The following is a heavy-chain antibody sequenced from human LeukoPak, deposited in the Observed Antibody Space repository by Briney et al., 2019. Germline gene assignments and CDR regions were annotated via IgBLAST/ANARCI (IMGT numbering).Heavy chain of an antibody. CDR2: IKQDGSEK. CDR3: ARDLRYSSWVY. CDR1: GCTFSGYW. V-gene: IGHV3-7*01. J-gene: IGHJ4*02. D-gene: IGHD6-19*01. Sequence: GGSLRLSCAASGCTFSGYWMSWVRQAPGKGLEWVANIKQDGSEKYYVDSVKGRFTISRDNAKNSLYLQMNSLRAEDTAVYYCARDLRYSSWVYWGQGTLVTVSS.